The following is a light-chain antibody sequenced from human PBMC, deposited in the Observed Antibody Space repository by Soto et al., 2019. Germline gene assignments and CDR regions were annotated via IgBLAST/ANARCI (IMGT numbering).Light chain of an antibody. CDR3: QQYNKWPPLT. J-gene: IGKJ2*01. Sequence: EIVMTRSPATLSVSPGERVTLSCRASQSVDNKLAWYQQRPGQAPRLLIYGASTRATGISARFSGSGSGTEFTLTISSLQSEDFAVYYCQQYNKWPPLTFGQGTKLEIK. CDR2: GAS. V-gene: IGKV3-15*01. CDR1: QSVDNK.